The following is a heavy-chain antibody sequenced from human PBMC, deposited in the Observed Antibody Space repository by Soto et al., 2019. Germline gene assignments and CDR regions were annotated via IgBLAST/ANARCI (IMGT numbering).Heavy chain of an antibody. D-gene: IGHD6-13*01. CDR3: ARGVAGAGGSYGMDV. Sequence: EGQLVESGGGLVQPGGSERLSCVASGFTFSSDWMHWVRQAPGKGLVWVSRINSDGSSRSSGDSVKGRFTISRDNAKNTLYLQMNSLRAEDTAVYYCARGVAGAGGSYGMDVWGQGTTVTVSS. CDR2: INSDGSSR. CDR1: GFTFSSDW. V-gene: IGHV3-74*01. J-gene: IGHJ6*02.